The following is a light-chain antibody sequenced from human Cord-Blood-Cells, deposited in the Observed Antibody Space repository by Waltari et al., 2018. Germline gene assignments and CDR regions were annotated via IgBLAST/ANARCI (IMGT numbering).Light chain of an antibody. J-gene: IGLJ2*01. CDR1: KLGDKY. V-gene: IGLV3-1*01. Sequence: SYELTQPPSVSVSPGQTASITCSADKLGDKYACWYQQKPGQSPVLVIYLDSKWPSGIPERFSGSNSGNTATLTISGTQAMDEADYYCQAWDSSTVVFGGGTKLTVL. CDR3: QAWDSSTVV. CDR2: LDS.